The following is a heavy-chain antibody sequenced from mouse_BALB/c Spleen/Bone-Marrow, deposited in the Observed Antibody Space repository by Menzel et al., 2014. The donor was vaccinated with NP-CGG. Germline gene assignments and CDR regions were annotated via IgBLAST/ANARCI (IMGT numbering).Heavy chain of an antibody. D-gene: IGHD2-12*01. Sequence: EVQLQQSGPELVKPGASVKISCKASGYTFTDYNMHWVKQSHEKSLEWIGYIYPYNGGTGYNQKFKSKATLTVDNSSSTAYMELRSLTSEDSAVYYCAITTLYAMDYWGQGTSVTVSS. CDR2: IYPYNGGT. J-gene: IGHJ4*01. V-gene: IGHV1S29*02. CDR1: GYTFTDYN. CDR3: AITTLYAMDY.